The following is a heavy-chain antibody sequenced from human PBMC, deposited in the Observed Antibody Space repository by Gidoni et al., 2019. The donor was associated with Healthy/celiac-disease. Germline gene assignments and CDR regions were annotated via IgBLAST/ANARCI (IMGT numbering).Heavy chain of an antibody. CDR1: GGSISSYY. Sequence: QVQLQESGPGLVKPSETLSLTCTVSGGSISSYYWSWIRQPPGKGLEWIGYIYYSGSTNYNPSLKSRVTISVDTSKNQFSLKLSSVTAADTAVYYCARETDGAGAFDIWGQGTMVTVSS. CDR2: IYYSGST. CDR3: ARETDGAGAFDI. D-gene: IGHD3-10*01. J-gene: IGHJ3*02. V-gene: IGHV4-59*01.